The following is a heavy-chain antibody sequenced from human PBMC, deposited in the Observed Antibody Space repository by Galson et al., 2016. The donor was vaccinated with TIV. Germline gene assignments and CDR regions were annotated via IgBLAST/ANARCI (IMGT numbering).Heavy chain of an antibody. V-gene: IGHV1-69*02. CDR2: IIPVLGMT. CDR3: ARGATGGHYEAYFDS. J-gene: IGHJ4*02. CDR1: GGTFSTYT. D-gene: IGHD3-16*01. Sequence: SVKVSCKASGGTFSTYTINWVRQAPGQGLQWLGRIIPVLGMTNYAQRLQGRVTITADRSTSTAYMELSSLRSDDTAVYYCARGATGGHYEAYFDSWDQGTVVTVAS.